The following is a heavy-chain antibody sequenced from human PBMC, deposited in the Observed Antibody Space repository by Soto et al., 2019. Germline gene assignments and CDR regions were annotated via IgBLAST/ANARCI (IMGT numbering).Heavy chain of an antibody. CDR2: ISYDGSNK. Sequence: QVQLVESGGGVVQPGRSLRLSCAASGFTFSSYAMHWVRQAPGKGLEWVAVISYDGSNKYYADSVKGRFTISRDNSKNTLYLQMNSLRAEDTAVYYCARSGANQWLRRYWGQGTLVTVAS. D-gene: IGHD3-22*01. CDR3: ARSGANQWLRRY. V-gene: IGHV3-30-3*01. J-gene: IGHJ4*02. CDR1: GFTFSSYA.